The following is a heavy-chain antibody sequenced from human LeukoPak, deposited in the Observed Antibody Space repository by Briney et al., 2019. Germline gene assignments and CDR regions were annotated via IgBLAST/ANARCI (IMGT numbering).Heavy chain of an antibody. CDR3: ERGGVGSGSDGMDV. D-gene: IGHD3-10*01. CDR1: GFTFSSYG. V-gene: IGHV3-33*01. CDR2: IWYDGSNK. Sequence: GGSLRLSCAASGFTFSSYGMHWVRQAPGKGLEWVAVIWYDGSNKYYADSVKGRFTISRDNSKNTLYLQMNSLRAEDTAVYYCERGGVGSGSDGMDVWGQGTTVTVSS. J-gene: IGHJ6*02.